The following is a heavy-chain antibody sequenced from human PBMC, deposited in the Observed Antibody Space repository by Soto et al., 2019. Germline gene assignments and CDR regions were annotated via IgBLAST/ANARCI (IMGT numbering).Heavy chain of an antibody. CDR1: GGTFSSYA. Sequence: SMKVSCKASGGTFSSYAISWVRQAPGQGLEWMGGIIPIFGTANYAQKFQGRVTITADESTSTAYMELSSLRSEDTAVYYCARGVVQLAPIDFNPELDDYYYYYGMDVWGQGTTVTVSS. CDR2: IIPIFGTA. J-gene: IGHJ6*02. D-gene: IGHD6-6*01. V-gene: IGHV1-69*13. CDR3: ARGVVQLAPIDFNPELDDYYYYYGMDV.